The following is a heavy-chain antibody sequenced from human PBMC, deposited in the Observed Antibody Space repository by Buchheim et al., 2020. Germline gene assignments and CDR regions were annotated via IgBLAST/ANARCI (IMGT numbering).Heavy chain of an antibody. CDR1: GFTFSIYA. Sequence: EVQLLESGGDLVQPGGSLRLSCAASGFTFSIYAMSWVRQAPGKGLEWVSAISGSGGCTFYADSVKGRFPISRDNSNNTLYLQMNSLRAEDTAVYHCANAMWISRDGSDTWGQGT. D-gene: IGHD2-2*01. V-gene: IGHV3-23*01. CDR2: ISGSGGCT. CDR3: ANAMWISRDGSDT. J-gene: IGHJ3*02.